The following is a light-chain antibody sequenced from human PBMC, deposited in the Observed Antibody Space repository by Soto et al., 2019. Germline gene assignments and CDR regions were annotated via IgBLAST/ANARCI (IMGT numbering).Light chain of an antibody. CDR3: SSYAASNNIYV. CDR2: EVN. J-gene: IGLJ1*01. CDR1: SSDVGGYNY. Sequence: QSALTQPPSASGSPGQSLTISCTGTSSDVGGYNYVSWYQQHPGKAPKLMIYEVNRRPSGVPDRFSGSKSGNTASLTVSGLQTEDEADYYCSSYAASNNIYVFGTGTKLTVL. V-gene: IGLV2-8*01.